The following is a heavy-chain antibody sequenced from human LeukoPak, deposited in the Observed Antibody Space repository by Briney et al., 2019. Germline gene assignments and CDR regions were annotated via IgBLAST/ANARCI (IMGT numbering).Heavy chain of an antibody. J-gene: IGHJ5*02. CDR2: TFYTGPT. V-gene: IGHV4-59*07. CDR1: CRSITSHH. CDR3: AKRDRGGWFDP. D-gene: IGHD1-1*01. Sequence: PSDTLSLTHTLSCRSITSHHLTWIRQPPGKRLEWMGYTFYTGPTYYSPYLRSRVTISIDTSKNQLSVKVTSVTTADTAVYYCAKRDRGGWFDPWGQGTLVTVSS.